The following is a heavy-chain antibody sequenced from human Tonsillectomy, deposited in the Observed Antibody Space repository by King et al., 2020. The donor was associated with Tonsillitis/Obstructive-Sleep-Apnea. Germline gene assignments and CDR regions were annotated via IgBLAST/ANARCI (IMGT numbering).Heavy chain of an antibody. V-gene: IGHV3-48*02. CDR2: ISSSSSTI. CDR3: ARSRKKYCSGGSCYGGYFDY. J-gene: IGHJ4*02. D-gene: IGHD2-15*01. CDR1: GFTFSSYS. Sequence: VQLVESGGGLVQPGGSLRLSCAASGFTFSSYSMNWVRQAPGKGLEWVSYISSSSSTIYYADSVRGRFTISRDNAKNSLYLQMNSLRDEDTAVYYWARSRKKYCSGGSCYGGYFDYWGQGTLVTVSS.